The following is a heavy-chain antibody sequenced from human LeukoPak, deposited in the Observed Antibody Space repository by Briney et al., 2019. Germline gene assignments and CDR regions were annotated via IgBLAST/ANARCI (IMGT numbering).Heavy chain of an antibody. CDR1: GYSISRGYY. V-gene: IGHV4-38-2*01. J-gene: IGHJ5*02. CDR2: IYHSGST. D-gene: IGHD6-13*01. Sequence: PSEALSLTFAGSGYSISRGYYWGWIRQPPGKGLEWIGSIYHSGSTYYNPSLKSRVTISVDTSKNQFSLKLSSVTAADTAVYYCARVPFIAAAGTNWFDPWGQGTLVTVSS. CDR3: ARVPFIAAAGTNWFDP.